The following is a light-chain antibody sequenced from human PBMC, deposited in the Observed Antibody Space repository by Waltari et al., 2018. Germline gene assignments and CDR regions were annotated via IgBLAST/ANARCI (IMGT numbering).Light chain of an antibody. J-gene: IGLJ1*01. CDR2: EVT. Sequence: QSVLTQPPSATGSPGQSFTIACTGTNRDVGAYNSVSWYQQHPGKVPKLLIYEVTKRPSGVPDRFSGSKSGNTASLTVSGLQADDEADYYCSSYAHNNHFVFGTGTKVTVL. CDR3: SSYAHNNHFV. V-gene: IGLV2-8*01. CDR1: NRDVGAYNS.